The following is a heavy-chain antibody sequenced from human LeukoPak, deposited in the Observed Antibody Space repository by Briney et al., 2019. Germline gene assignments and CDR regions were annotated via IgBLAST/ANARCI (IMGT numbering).Heavy chain of an antibody. J-gene: IGHJ4*02. CDR1: GFTFSSYA. D-gene: IGHD3-10*01. Sequence: GGSLRLSCAASGFTFSSYAMHWVRQAPGKGLEWVAVISYDGSNKYYADSVKGRFTISRDDSKNTLYLQMNSLRAEDTAVYYCARSLSSSLWFGDRIISGLGYWGQGTLVTVSS. V-gene: IGHV3-30-3*01. CDR3: ARSLSSSLWFGDRIISGLGY. CDR2: ISYDGSNK.